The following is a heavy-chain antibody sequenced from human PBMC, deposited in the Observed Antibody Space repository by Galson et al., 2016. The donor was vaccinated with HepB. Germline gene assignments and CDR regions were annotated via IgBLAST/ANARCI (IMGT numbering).Heavy chain of an antibody. CDR3: ARAKYPNVHHWYFDL. Sequence: SLRLSCAASGFTFSTYDMHWVRQTQGKGLEWVSVIDTAGDTYYPGSVKGRFTISRENAKNSLYLQMKSLRAGDTAVYYCARAKYPNVHHWYFDLWGRGTLVTVSS. CDR1: GFTFSTYD. J-gene: IGHJ2*01. D-gene: IGHD2-2*02. CDR2: IDTAGDT. V-gene: IGHV3-13*01.